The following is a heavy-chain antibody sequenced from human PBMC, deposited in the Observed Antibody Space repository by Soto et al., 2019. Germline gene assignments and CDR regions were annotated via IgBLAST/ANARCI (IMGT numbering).Heavy chain of an antibody. Sequence: RLEWMGWINAGNGNTKYSQKFQGRVTITRDTSASTAYMELSSLRSEDTAVYYCARGIAAAGTDQGYYYYGMDVWGQGTTVTVSS. V-gene: IGHV1-3*01. D-gene: IGHD6-13*01. J-gene: IGHJ6*02. CDR3: ARGIAAAGTDQGYYYYGMDV. CDR2: INAGNGNT.